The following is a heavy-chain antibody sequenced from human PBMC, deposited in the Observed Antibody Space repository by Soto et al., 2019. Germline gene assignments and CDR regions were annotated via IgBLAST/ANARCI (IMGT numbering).Heavy chain of an antibody. J-gene: IGHJ6*02. D-gene: IGHD1-26*01. CDR2: IYYGGST. V-gene: IGHV4-59*01. CDR1: SGSISSYY. Sequence: LSLTCTVSSGSISSYYWSWIRQPPGKGLEWIGYIYYGGSTNYNPSLKSRVTISVDTSKNQFSLKLSSVTAADTAVYYCARVVRADRAYGMDVWGQGTTVTVSS. CDR3: ARVVRADRAYGMDV.